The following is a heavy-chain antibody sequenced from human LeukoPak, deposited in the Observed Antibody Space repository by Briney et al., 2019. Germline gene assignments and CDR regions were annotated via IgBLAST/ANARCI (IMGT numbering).Heavy chain of an antibody. J-gene: IGHJ6*02. D-gene: IGHD2-8*01. Sequence: PSETLSLTCTVSGCSISSYYWSWIRQPPGKGLEWIGYIYYSGSTNYNPSLKSRVTISVDTSKNQFSLKLSSVTAADTAVYYCARDRLSGMDVWGQGTTVTVSS. CDR1: GCSISSYY. V-gene: IGHV4-59*01. CDR2: IYYSGST. CDR3: ARDRLSGMDV.